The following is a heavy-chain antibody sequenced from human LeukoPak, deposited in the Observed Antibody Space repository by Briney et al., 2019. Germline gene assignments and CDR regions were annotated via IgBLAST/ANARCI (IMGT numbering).Heavy chain of an antibody. Sequence: GASLRLSCAASGFSVSSNHMCWVRQAPGQGLESVSVIYSGGSTYYADSVKGRFTISRDNSKNTLYLQMNSLRAEDTAVYYCASHSSSWYGFDYWGQGTLVTVSS. CDR1: GFSVSSNH. J-gene: IGHJ4*02. D-gene: IGHD6-13*01. CDR2: IYSGGST. CDR3: ASHSSSWYGFDY. V-gene: IGHV3-53*01.